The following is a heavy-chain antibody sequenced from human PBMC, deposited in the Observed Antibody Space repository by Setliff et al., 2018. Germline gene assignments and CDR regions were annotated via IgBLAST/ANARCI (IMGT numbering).Heavy chain of an antibody. CDR3: ARTSSGRYFDL. CDR1: DFSVSSNYY. J-gene: IGHJ2*01. V-gene: IGHV4-38-2*01. Sequence: SETLSLTCAVSDFSVSSNYYWGWIRQPPGKGLEWIANVYYSGSTYYSPSLKSRVTMSVDTSKNQFSLNLYSVTAADTAVYYCARTSSGRYFDLWGRGILVTV. CDR2: VYYSGST.